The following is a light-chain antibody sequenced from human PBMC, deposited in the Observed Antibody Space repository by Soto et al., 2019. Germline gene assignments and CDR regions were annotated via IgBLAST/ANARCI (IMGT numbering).Light chain of an antibody. CDR1: QSISSY. J-gene: IGKJ3*01. CDR3: QQSYSTPVT. Sequence: DITMTQSPSSLSASVGDRVTITCRASQSISSYLNWYQQKLGKAPKLLIYAASSLQSGVPSRFSGSESGTDFTLTISSLQPEDFATYYCQQSYSTPVTFGPGTKVDIK. CDR2: AAS. V-gene: IGKV1-39*01.